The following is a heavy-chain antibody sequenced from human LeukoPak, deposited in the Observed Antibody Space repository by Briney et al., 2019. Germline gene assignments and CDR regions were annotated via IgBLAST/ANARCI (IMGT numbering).Heavy chain of an antibody. Sequence: GGSLRLSCAASGFTLSSYAMSWVRQAPGKGLEWVSAISDSGNTYHADSVKGRFTISRDSSKNTLYLQMNSLRVEDTAVYYCARDWGSWDFDYWGQGTLVTVSS. V-gene: IGHV3-23*01. J-gene: IGHJ4*02. CDR1: GFTLSSYA. CDR2: ISDSGNT. CDR3: ARDWGSWDFDY. D-gene: IGHD3-16*01.